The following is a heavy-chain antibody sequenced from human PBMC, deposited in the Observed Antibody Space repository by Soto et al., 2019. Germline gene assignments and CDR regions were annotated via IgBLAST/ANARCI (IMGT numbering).Heavy chain of an antibody. CDR1: GYSFTNYG. Sequence: QDQLVQSGGEVKKPGASVKVSCKASGYSFTNYGITWVRQAPGQGFERLGWISAYNGDTNYAQKQQGRVTMTPDASTRTAYLELRSLRSDDTAVYYCARDRGVAPPVAGNTHYYYYMDGWGKGTTVTVSS. CDR3: ARDRGVAPPVAGNTHYYYYMDG. V-gene: IGHV1-18*01. J-gene: IGHJ6*03. CDR2: ISAYNGDT. D-gene: IGHD6-19*01.